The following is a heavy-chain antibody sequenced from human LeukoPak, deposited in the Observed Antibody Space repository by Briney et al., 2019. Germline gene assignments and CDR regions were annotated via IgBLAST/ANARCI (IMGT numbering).Heavy chain of an antibody. V-gene: IGHV3-48*01. J-gene: IGHJ4*02. CDR2: ISSSSSPI. CDR3: ARGAGTYCGGDCYSGFDY. CDR1: GFTFSSYS. Sequence: GGSLRLSCAASGFTFSSYSMNWVRQAPGKGLEWVSYISSSSSPIYYADSVKGRFTISRDNAKNSLYLQMNSLRAEDTAVYYCARGAGTYCGGDCYSGFDYWGQGTLVTVSS. D-gene: IGHD2-21*02.